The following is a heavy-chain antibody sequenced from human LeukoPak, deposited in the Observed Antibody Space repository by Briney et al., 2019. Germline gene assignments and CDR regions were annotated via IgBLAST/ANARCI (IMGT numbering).Heavy chain of an antibody. V-gene: IGHV3-30*02. J-gene: IGHJ4*02. CDR1: GFTFSSKW. D-gene: IGHD4-17*01. Sequence: PGGSLRLSCAASGFTFSSKWMHWVRQAPGKGLEWVAFIRYDGSNQYYADSVKGRITISRDNSRNTLYLQMNSLRPEDTGFYYCVKVGGRYGDYTDYWGQGTLVTVSS. CDR3: VKVGGRYGDYTDY. CDR2: IRYDGSNQ.